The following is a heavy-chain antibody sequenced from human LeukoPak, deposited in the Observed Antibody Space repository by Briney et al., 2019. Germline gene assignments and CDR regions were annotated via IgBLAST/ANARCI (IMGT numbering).Heavy chain of an antibody. D-gene: IGHD5-12*01. J-gene: IGHJ4*02. CDR1: GFSFNNYA. V-gene: IGHV3-23*01. Sequence: PGGFLRLSCAASGFSFNNYAMSWVRQAPGKGLEWVSIIIASSGSTFYADSVKGRFTISRDNSKNTLYLQMNSLRVEDTAVYYCAKGGYDYVEVAYFDFWGQGTLVTVSS. CDR2: IIASSGST. CDR3: AKGGYDYVEVAYFDF.